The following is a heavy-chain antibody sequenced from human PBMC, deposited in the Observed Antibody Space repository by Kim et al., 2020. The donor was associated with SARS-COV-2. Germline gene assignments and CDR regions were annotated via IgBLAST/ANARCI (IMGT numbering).Heavy chain of an antibody. CDR2: ISYDGSNK. CDR3: AKEAVPIVDWYFDL. D-gene: IGHD3-16*02. CDR1: GFTFSSYG. Sequence: GGSLRLSCAASGFTFSSYGMHWVRQAPGKGLEWVAVISYDGSNKYYADSVKGRFTISRDNSKNTLYLQMNSLRAEDTAVYYCAKEAVPIVDWYFDLWGRG. V-gene: IGHV3-30*18. J-gene: IGHJ2*01.